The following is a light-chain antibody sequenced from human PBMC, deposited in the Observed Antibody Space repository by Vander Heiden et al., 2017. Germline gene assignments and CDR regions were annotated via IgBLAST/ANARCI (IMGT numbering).Light chain of an antibody. CDR1: SSNIARNF. CDR3: GTWDSGTGRTSLSAVV. Sequence: QSVLTQPPSLSATPAQTVTISFSGTSSNIARNFFSRYQQFPGSAPKLLIYDNKKRPTGIPARFSGSKSGTSATLDITGVQSADEADYECGTWDSGTGRTSLSAVVFGGGTKVTVL. CDR2: DNK. J-gene: IGLJ2*01. V-gene: IGLV1-51*01.